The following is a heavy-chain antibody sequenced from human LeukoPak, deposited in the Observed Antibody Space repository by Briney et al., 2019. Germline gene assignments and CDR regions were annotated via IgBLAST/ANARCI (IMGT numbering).Heavy chain of an antibody. Sequence: GGSLRLSCAASGFAFSSFAMGWVRQSPGKGLEWLSTINGGGNTTFYSDSVKGRLTISRDNSKNTLYLHMGSLRPDDTATYYCTKELHVAVAVADYYYFYMDVWGRGTAVTVSS. CDR3: TKELHVAVAVADYYYFYMDV. CDR2: INGGGNTT. D-gene: IGHD6-19*01. V-gene: IGHV3-23*01. CDR1: GFAFSSFA. J-gene: IGHJ6*03.